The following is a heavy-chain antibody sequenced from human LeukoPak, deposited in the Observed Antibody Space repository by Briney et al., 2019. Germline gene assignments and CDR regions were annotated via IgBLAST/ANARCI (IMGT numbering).Heavy chain of an antibody. D-gene: IGHD1-26*01. CDR1: GVTFSSSD. V-gene: IGHV1-69*13. CDR2: IIPVVGTA. J-gene: IGHJ4*02. Sequence: GASVKVSCKASGVTFSSSDINWVRQAPGQGLEWMGAIIPVVGTANYAQKFQGRVTITADESTSTASMELSSLRSEDTAVYYCARDTNSGSYYYWGQGTLVTVSS. CDR3: ARDTNSGSYYY.